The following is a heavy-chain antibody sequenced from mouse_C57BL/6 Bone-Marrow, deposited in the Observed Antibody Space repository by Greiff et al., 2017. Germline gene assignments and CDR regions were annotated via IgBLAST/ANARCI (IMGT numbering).Heavy chain of an antibody. J-gene: IGHJ2*01. D-gene: IGHD3-2*02. CDR1: GYTFTSYW. V-gene: IGHV1-64*01. Sequence: QVQLQQPGAELAKPGASVKLSCKASGYTFTSYWMHWVKQRTGQGLEWIGMIHPNSGSTNYNEKFKSKATLTVDKSANTAYMQLSSLTSEDSAVYFGASEPWDSSGYYFDYWGQGTTLTVSS. CDR3: ASEPWDSSGYYFDY. CDR2: IHPNSGST.